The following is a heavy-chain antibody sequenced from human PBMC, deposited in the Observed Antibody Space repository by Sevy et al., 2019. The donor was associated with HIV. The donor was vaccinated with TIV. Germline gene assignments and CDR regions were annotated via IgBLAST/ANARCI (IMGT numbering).Heavy chain of an antibody. V-gene: IGHV3-7*01. Sequence: GGSLRLSCVASGFNLENFWMNWVRQAPGKGLEWVANIRQDGSELYYVASVKGRFTISRDNARNLVYLQMNSLRVEDTALYYCVRAIQSDGSFWGQGALVTVSS. CDR1: GFNLENFW. J-gene: IGHJ4*02. CDR2: IRQDGSEL. D-gene: IGHD6-19*01. CDR3: VRAIQSDGSF.